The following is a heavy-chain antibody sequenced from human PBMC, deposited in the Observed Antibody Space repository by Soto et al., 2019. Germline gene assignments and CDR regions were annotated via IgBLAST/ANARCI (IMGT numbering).Heavy chain of an antibody. CDR2: IYYSGST. V-gene: IGHV4-59*08. J-gene: IGHJ4*02. CDR1: GGSISSYY. CDR3: ARHQANYGTNSFDS. Sequence: PSETLSLTCTVSGGSISSYYWSWIRQPPGKGLEWIGYIYYSGSTNYNPSLRSRISISVDTSKDQLSLTLSSVTAADTAMYYCARHQANYGTNSFDSWGQGTLVTVSS. D-gene: IGHD4-17*01.